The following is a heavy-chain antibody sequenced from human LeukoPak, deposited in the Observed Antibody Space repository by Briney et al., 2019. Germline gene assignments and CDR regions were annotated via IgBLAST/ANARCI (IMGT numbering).Heavy chain of an antibody. D-gene: IGHD2/OR15-2a*01. Sequence: PGGSLRLSCEASGFPFSSNWLSWVRQAPGKGLEWVATMNHDGSEAYYVDSMKGRFTISRDNAKKSLYLQMNSLRAEDTAVYYCASSDVTWGQVTMVTVSS. CDR2: MNHDGSEA. J-gene: IGHJ3*01. CDR3: ASSDVT. V-gene: IGHV3-7*01. CDR1: GFPFSSNW.